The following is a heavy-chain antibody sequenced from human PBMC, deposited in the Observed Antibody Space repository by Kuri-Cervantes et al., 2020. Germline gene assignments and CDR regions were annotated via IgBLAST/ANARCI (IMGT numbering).Heavy chain of an antibody. D-gene: IGHD3-9*01. CDR3: ASEDYDILTGPIDY. CDR1: GGSVSSGSYY. Sequence: SETLSLTCTVSGGSVSSGSYYWGWIRQPPGKGLEWIGSIYHSGSTYYNPSLKSRVTISVDTSKNQFSLKLSSVTAADTAVYYCASEDYDILTGPIDYWGQGALVTVSS. J-gene: IGHJ4*02. CDR2: IYHSGST. V-gene: IGHV4-39*07.